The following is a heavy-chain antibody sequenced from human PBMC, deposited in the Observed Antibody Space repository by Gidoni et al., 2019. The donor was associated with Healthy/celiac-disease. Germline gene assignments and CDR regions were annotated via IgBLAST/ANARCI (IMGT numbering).Heavy chain of an antibody. D-gene: IGHD6-13*01. CDR3: AGIAAAVNRDY. J-gene: IGHJ4*02. CDR2: INHSGST. V-gene: IGHV4-34*01. Sequence: QVQLQQWGAGLLKPSETLSLTCAVYGRSFSGYYWSWIRQPPGKGLEWIGEINHSGSTNYNPSRKSRVTISVDTSKNQFSLKLSSVTAADTAVYYCAGIAAAVNRDYWGQGTLVTVSS. CDR1: GRSFSGYY.